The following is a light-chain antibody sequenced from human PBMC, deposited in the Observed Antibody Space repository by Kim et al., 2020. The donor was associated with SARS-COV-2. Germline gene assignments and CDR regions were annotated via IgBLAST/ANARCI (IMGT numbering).Light chain of an antibody. Sequence: SVGERVTITGRASQDINIWLAWYQQRPGKAPKSLIYAASNLQTGVPGRFSGSGSGTEFTLTIRSLQPEDFATYYCQQYVSYPITFGQGTRLEIK. CDR2: AAS. J-gene: IGKJ5*01. V-gene: IGKV1D-16*01. CDR1: QDINIW. CDR3: QQYVSYPIT.